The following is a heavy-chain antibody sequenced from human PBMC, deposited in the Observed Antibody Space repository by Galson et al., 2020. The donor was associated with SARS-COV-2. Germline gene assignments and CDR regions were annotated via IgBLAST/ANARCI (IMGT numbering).Heavy chain of an antibody. Sequence: GESLKFSCAASGLTFDDYGMSWVRQAPGKGLEWVSGINWNGGSTGYADSVKGRFTISRDNAKNSLYLQMNSLRAEDTALYYCARARHYDILTGYYRKAFDLWGQGTMVTVSS. D-gene: IGHD3-9*01. J-gene: IGHJ3*01. CDR3: ARARHYDILTGYYRKAFDL. CDR2: INWNGGST. V-gene: IGHV3-20*04. CDR1: GLTFDDYG.